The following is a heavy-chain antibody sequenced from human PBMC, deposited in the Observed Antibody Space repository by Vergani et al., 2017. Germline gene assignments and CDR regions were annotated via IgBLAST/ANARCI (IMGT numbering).Heavy chain of an antibody. Sequence: EVQLLESGGNLIQPGGSLRLSCGASGFTFSSYAMTWVRLAPGKGLQWVSAISGSGGNTFYTDSVKGRFTISRDNSKDTLYLQMNSLRVEVTAIYYCAKARDPNCKGGNCYSYYYGLDLWGQGTTVTVSS. CDR2: ISGSGGNT. J-gene: IGHJ6*02. D-gene: IGHD2-21*01. CDR1: GFTFSSYA. V-gene: IGHV3-23*01. CDR3: AKARDPNCKGGNCYSYYYGLDL.